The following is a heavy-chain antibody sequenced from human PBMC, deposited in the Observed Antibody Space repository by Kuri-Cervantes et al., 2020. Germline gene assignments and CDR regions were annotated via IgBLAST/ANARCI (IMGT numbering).Heavy chain of an antibody. CDR1: GFTFSDHY. J-gene: IGHJ6*03. CDR3: ARDQPKEDYYYMDV. Sequence: GESLKISCAASGFTFSDHYMDWVRQAPGKGLEWVGRTRNKANSYTTEYAASVKGRFTISRDDSKNSLYLQMNSLKTEDTAVYYCARDQPKEDYYYMDVWGKGTTVTVSS. CDR2: TRNKANSYTT. V-gene: IGHV3-72*01.